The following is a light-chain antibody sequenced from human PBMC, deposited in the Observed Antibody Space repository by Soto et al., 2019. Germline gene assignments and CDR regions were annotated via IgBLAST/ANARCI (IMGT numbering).Light chain of an antibody. CDR1: SSDVGGYNY. CDR3: CSYTTSNTRQIV. CDR2: DVS. J-gene: IGLJ1*01. V-gene: IGLV2-14*03. Sequence: QSVLTQPASVSGSPGQSITISCTGTSSDVGGYNYVSWYQHHPGKAPKLMIYDVSNRPSGVSNRFSGSTSGNTASLTISGLQPEDEANNYCCSYTTSNTRQIVFGTGTKVTVL.